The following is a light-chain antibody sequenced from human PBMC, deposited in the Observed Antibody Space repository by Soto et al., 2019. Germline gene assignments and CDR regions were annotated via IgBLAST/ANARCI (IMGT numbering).Light chain of an antibody. Sequence: DIQMTQSPSTLSGTVGDRVTITCRASQTISSWLAWYQQKPGKAPKLLIYKASTLKSGVPSRFSGSGSGTEFTLTISSLQPDDFATYYCQQYNSYSGTFGQRSKVDIK. CDR2: KAS. CDR1: QTISSW. CDR3: QQYNSYSGT. V-gene: IGKV1-5*03. J-gene: IGKJ1*01.